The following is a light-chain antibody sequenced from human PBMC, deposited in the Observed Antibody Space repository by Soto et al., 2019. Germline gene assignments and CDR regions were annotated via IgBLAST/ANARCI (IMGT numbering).Light chain of an antibody. CDR3: QQRSNWPPT. Sequence: EIVMTQSPATLSVSPGGRATLSCRASQSISDTLAWYQQKPGQAPRLLIYSASRGATGFPARFSGSGSGTDFTLTISSLEPEDFAVYYCQQRSNWPPTFGQGTRLEIK. CDR2: SAS. J-gene: IGKJ5*01. CDR1: QSISDT. V-gene: IGKV3-11*01.